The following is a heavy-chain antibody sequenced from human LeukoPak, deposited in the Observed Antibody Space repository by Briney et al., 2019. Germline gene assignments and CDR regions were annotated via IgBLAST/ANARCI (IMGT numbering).Heavy chain of an antibody. CDR1: GFTFNTYG. CDR2: IWYDGSKE. D-gene: IGHD3-10*01. Sequence: GRSLRLSCAASGFTFNTYGMHWVRQAPGKGLEWVALIWYDGSKEYYADSVKGRFTISRDNSKNTVYLQMNSLRAEDTAVYYCARATSEFTTVTFDYWGQGTLVTVSS. J-gene: IGHJ4*02. CDR3: ARATSEFTTVTFDY. V-gene: IGHV3-33*01.